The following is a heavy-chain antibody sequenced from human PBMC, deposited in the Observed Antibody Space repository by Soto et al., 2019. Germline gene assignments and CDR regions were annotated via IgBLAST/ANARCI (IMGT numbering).Heavy chain of an antibody. D-gene: IGHD1-1*01. CDR1: GFTFSSYS. CDR2: ISSSGNTI. CDR3: ARDQLAPANRYYYYGMDV. J-gene: IGHJ6*02. V-gene: IGHV3-48*01. Sequence: GGSLRLSCAASGFTFSSYSMNWVRQAPGKGLEWVSYISSSGNTIYYADSVKGRFTISRDNSKNTLYLQMNSLRAEDTAVYYCARDQLAPANRYYYYGMDVWGQGTTVTVSS.